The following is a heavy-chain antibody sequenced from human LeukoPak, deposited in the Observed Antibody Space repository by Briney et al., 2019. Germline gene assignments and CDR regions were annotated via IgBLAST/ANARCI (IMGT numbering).Heavy chain of an antibody. Sequence: PGGSLRLSCAASGFTFSSYAMSWVRQAPGKGLEWVSAISGSGGSTYYADSVKGRFTISRDNSKNTLYLQMNSLRAEDTAVYYCASLYYDILTGEKPFDYWGQGTLVTVSS. CDR2: ISGSGGST. CDR3: ASLYYDILTGEKPFDY. CDR1: GFTFSSYA. J-gene: IGHJ4*02. D-gene: IGHD3-9*01. V-gene: IGHV3-23*01.